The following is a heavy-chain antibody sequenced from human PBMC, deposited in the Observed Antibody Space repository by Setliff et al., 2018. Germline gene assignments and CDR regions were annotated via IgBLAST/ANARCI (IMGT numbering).Heavy chain of an antibody. Sequence: GESLKISCKASGYKFINYWIAWVRQVPGKGLEWMGSVNPETSEIKCSPSFQGLVTISADTSSTTAYLHWGSLKASDTAMYYCARAWHERNYDDRGVYYYYVLDFWGKGTTVTVSS. CDR2: VNPETSEI. J-gene: IGHJ6*04. V-gene: IGHV5-51*01. D-gene: IGHD3-22*01. CDR3: ARAWHERNYDDRGVYYYYVLDF. CDR1: GYKFINYW.